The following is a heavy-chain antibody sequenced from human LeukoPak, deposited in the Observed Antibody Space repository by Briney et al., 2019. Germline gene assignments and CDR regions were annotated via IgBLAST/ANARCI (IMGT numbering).Heavy chain of an antibody. D-gene: IGHD3-9*01. CDR2: MNPNSGNT. CDR1: GYTFTSYG. V-gene: IGHV1-8*03. Sequence: ASVKVSCKASGYTFTSYGISWVRQAPGQGLEWMGWMNPNSGNTGYAQKFQGRVTITRNTSISTAYMELSSLRSEDTAVYYCASQQSLTYYDILTGYYHDYRGQGTLVTVSS. CDR3: ASQQSLTYYDILTGYYHDY. J-gene: IGHJ4*02.